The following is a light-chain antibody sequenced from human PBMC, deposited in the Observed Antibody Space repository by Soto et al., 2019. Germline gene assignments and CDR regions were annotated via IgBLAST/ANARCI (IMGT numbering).Light chain of an antibody. Sequence: DIQMTQSPSTLSASVGDRVTITCRARQSISIWLAWYQQKPGQAPKLLIYAASTLQSGVPSRFRGSGSGTDFTLTISCLQTEDFETYYCQQYNSYPLTFGGGTKVDIK. J-gene: IGKJ4*01. V-gene: IGKV1-5*01. CDR2: AAS. CDR3: QQYNSYPLT. CDR1: QSISIW.